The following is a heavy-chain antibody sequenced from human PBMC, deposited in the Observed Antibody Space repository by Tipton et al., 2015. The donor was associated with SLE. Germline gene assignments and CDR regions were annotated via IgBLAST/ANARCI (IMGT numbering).Heavy chain of an antibody. Sequence: QSGAEVKKPGASVRVSCKASGYTFTSYYMHWVRQAPGQGLEWMGVINPSGGSTSYAQKFQGRVTMTVDTSTSTLYMELSSLSSEDTAVYYCARHLMVGSSYFDCWGQGTLVTVSS. CDR2: INPSGGST. CDR3: ARHLMVGSSYFDC. CDR1: GYTFTSYY. D-gene: IGHD1-26*01. V-gene: IGHV1-46*01. J-gene: IGHJ4*02.